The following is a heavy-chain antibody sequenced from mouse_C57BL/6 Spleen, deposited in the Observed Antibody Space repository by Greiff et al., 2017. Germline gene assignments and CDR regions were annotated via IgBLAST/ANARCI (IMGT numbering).Heavy chain of an antibody. CDR1: GYAFSSSW. CDR3: ARGSGYDYFDY. V-gene: IGHV1-82*01. J-gene: IGHJ2*01. D-gene: IGHD3-2*02. Sequence: QVQLQQSGPELVKPGASVKISCKASGYAFSSSWMNWVKQRPGKGLEWIGRIYPGDGDPNYNGKFKGKATLTADKSSSTAYMQLSSLTSEDSAVYFCARGSGYDYFDYWGQGTTLTVSS. CDR2: IYPGDGDP.